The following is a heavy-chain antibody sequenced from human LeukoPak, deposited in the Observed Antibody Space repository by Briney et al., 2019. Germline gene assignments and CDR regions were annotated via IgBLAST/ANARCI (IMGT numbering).Heavy chain of an antibody. D-gene: IGHD3-3*01. J-gene: IGHJ4*02. CDR1: GFTFSNYN. V-gene: IGHV3-48*01. CDR3: ARELSSYDFSL. CDR2: ISSDSSTR. Sequence: GGSLRLSCAASGFTFSNYNMNWVRQAPGKGLEWVSYISSDSSTRYYADSVKGRFTISRDNAKNSLFLQMNSLRAEDTAVYYCARELSSYDFSLWGQGTLVTVSS.